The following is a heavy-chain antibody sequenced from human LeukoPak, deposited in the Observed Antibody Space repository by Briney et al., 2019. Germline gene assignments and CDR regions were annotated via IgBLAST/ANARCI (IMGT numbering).Heavy chain of an antibody. J-gene: IGHJ4*02. V-gene: IGHV3-9*01. CDR3: AKPATPVYGEDYFDY. D-gene: IGHD3-10*01. CDR1: GFTFDDYA. Sequence: PGGSLRLSCAASGFTFDDYAMHWVRQAPGKGLEWVSGISWNSGSIGYADSVKGRFTISRDNAKNSLYLQMNSLRAEDTALYYCAKPATPVYGEDYFDYWGQGTLVAVSS. CDR2: ISWNSGSI.